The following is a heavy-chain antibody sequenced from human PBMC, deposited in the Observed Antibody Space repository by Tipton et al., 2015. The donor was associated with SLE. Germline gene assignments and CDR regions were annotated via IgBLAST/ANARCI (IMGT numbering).Heavy chain of an antibody. CDR1: GGSFYSGGYY. Sequence: TLSLTCPVSGGSFYSGGYYWGWIRQPPGKGLEWIGTLSYTGTTSYNPSLKSRVTISSDTSKNQFSLRLASVTAADTAVYYCARRGGDYIWYFDLWGRGTLVTVSS. D-gene: IGHD4-17*01. V-gene: IGHV4-39*07. J-gene: IGHJ2*01. CDR2: LSYTGTT. CDR3: ARRGGDYIWYFDL.